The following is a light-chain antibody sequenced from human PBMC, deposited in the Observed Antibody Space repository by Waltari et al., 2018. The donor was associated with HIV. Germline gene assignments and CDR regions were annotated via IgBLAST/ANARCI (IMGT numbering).Light chain of an antibody. Sequence: SSVLTQPPSVSVAPGQTARITCGGNNIGTKSVHWYQQKPVQAPVLVVYDDSGRPSGIPERFSGSNSGNTATLTINRVEAGDEADYYCQVWDSSSAHVVFGGGTKLTVL. V-gene: IGLV3-21*02. CDR1: NIGTKS. CDR2: DDS. CDR3: QVWDSSSAHVV. J-gene: IGLJ2*01.